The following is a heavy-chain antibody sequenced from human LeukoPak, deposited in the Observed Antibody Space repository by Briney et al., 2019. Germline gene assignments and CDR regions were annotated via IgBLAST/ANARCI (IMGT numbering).Heavy chain of an antibody. CDR3: ARDLYGGSHDY. D-gene: IGHD4-23*01. CDR2: IYSSGMT. CDR1: GFTVSSNY. Sequence: GGSLRLSCAASGFTVSSNYMSWVRKAPGKGLEWVSVIYSSGMTYYADSVKGRFTISRDNSKNTLYFHMNSLRAEDTAVYYCARDLYGGSHDYWGQGTLVTVSS. V-gene: IGHV3-53*01. J-gene: IGHJ4*02.